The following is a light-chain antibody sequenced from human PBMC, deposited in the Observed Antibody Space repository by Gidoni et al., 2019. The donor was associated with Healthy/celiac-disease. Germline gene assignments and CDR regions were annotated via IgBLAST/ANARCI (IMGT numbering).Light chain of an antibody. J-gene: IGKJ1*01. Sequence: EIVMTQSPATLSLSPGERATLSCRASQSVSSYLAWYQPKPGQAPRLLIYDASNRATVIPAGVSGSGSGTDFTLTISSLEPEDFAVYYCQQRSNWPPSTFGQGTKVEIK. CDR3: QQRSNWPPST. CDR1: QSVSSY. CDR2: DAS. V-gene: IGKV3-11*01.